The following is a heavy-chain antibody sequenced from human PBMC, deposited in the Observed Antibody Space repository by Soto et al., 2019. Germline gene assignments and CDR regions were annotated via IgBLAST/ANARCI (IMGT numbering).Heavy chain of an antibody. V-gene: IGHV3-7*01. CDR2: IKPDESEK. CDR1: GFTFSDSW. J-gene: IGHJ5*02. CDR3: VRGGSNYAS. D-gene: IGHD4-4*01. Sequence: GGSLRLSCTASGFTFSDSWMTWVRQAPGKGLEWVARIKPDESEKKYADSVKGRFSIPRDNAKNSMYLQMDSLRGEDTAVYYCVRGGSNYASWGQGTLVTVSS.